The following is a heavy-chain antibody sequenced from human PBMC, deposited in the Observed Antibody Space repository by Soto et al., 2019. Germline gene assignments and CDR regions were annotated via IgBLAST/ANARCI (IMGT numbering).Heavy chain of an antibody. V-gene: IGHV3-11*01. J-gene: IGHJ4*02. CDR1: GYTFSDYY. Sequence: QVPLVESGGDLVKPGGSLRLSCAASGYTFSDYYMSWIRQAPGTGLKWISYIDTSGTKIYYADSVKGRFTITRENAKNSLYLEMNSLRDEDTAVYYCASHYDMWSGYLSPVDYWGQGTLFTVSS. D-gene: IGHD3-3*01. CDR2: IDTSGTKI. CDR3: ASHYDMWSGYLSPVDY.